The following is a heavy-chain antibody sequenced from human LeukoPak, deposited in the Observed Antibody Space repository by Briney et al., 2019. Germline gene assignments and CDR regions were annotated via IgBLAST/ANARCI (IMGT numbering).Heavy chain of an antibody. CDR2: ISGSGGDT. V-gene: IGHV3-23*01. CDR3: ARIPSSWSYFDY. CDR1: GFTFNNYA. J-gene: IGHJ4*02. Sequence: GGSLRLSCSASGFTFNNYAMNWVRQAPGKGLEWVSTISGSGGDTYYADSVKGRFTISRENSKNTLYLQMNSLGAEDTAVYYCARIPSSWSYFDYWGQGTLVTVAS. D-gene: IGHD6-13*01.